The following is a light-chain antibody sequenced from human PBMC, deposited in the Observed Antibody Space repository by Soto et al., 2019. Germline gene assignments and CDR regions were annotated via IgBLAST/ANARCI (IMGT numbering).Light chain of an antibody. CDR3: QQSYSVLRN. J-gene: IGKJ3*01. CDR1: QTISTF. CDR2: EAS. V-gene: IGKV1-39*01. Sequence: TQMTQSPSSLSASVGDRVTITCRAGQTISTFLNWYQHKPGTAPKLIIFEASRLQGGVPSRFSGSGAGTDFTLTISSLQPEDSATYYCQQSYSVLRNFGPGTKVDVK.